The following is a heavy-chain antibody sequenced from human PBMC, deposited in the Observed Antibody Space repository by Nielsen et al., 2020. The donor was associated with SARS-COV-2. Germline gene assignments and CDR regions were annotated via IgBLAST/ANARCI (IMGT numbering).Heavy chain of an antibody. Sequence: GESLKISCAVSGITFRNYGMSWVRLPPGKGLEWVSAITGSADSTYYADSVKGRFTISRDNSKNTLYLQMNSLRAEDTAVYYCASDNYDSSGYSYGMDVWGQGTTVTVSS. D-gene: IGHD3-22*01. V-gene: IGHV3-23*01. CDR1: GITFRNYG. J-gene: IGHJ6*02. CDR3: ASDNYDSSGYSYGMDV. CDR2: ITGSADST.